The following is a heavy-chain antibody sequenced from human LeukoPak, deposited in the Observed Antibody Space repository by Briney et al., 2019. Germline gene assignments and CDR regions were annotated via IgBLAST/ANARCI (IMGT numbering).Heavy chain of an antibody. CDR3: ARATSSGYYEDAFDI. CDR2: IYYSGST. CDR1: GGSISSSSYY. J-gene: IGHJ3*02. D-gene: IGHD3-22*01. V-gene: IGHV4-39*01. Sequence: SQTLSLTCTVSGGSISSSSYYWGWIRQPPGKGLEWIGSIYYSGSTYYNPSPKSRVPISVDTSKNQFSLKLSSVTAADTAVYYCARATSSGYYEDAFDIWGQGTMVTVSS.